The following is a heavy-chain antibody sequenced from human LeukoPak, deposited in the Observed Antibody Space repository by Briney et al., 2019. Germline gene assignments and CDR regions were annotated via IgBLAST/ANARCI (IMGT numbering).Heavy chain of an antibody. CDR1: GYTFTSYG. D-gene: IGHD3-9*01. CDR3: ARVGYYDILTGYYNAFDI. Sequence: ASVKVSCKASGYTFTSYGISWVRQAPGQGLEWMGWISAYNGNTNYAQKLQGRVTMTTDTSTSTAYMELRSLRSDDTAVYYCARVGYYDILTGYYNAFDIWGQGTMVTVSS. V-gene: IGHV1-18*01. J-gene: IGHJ3*02. CDR2: ISAYNGNT.